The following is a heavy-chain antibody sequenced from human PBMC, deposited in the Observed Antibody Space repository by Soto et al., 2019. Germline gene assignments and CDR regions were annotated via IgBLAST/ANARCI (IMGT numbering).Heavy chain of an antibody. Sequence: GGSLRLSCAASGFTFSSYWMHWVRQAPGKGLVWVSRINSDGSSTSYADSVKGRFTISRDNAKNTLYLQMNSLRAEDTAVYYCARGDSGSYFDYWGQGTLVTVSS. J-gene: IGHJ4*02. V-gene: IGHV3-74*01. CDR1: GFTFSSYW. D-gene: IGHD1-26*01. CDR2: INSDGSST. CDR3: ARGDSGSYFDY.